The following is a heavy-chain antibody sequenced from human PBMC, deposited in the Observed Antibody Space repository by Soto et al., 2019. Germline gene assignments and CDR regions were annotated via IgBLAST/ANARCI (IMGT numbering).Heavy chain of an antibody. V-gene: IGHV4-59*01. D-gene: IGHD6-13*01. CDR2: IYYSGST. CDR1: GGSISSYY. Sequence: QVQLQESGPGLVKPSETLSLTCTVSGGSISSYYWSWIRQPPGKGLEWIGYIYYSGSTNYNPSLRSRVTISVDTSKNQFALKLSSVTAADTAVYYCARAVAAVSWFDPWGQGTLVTVSS. CDR3: ARAVAAVSWFDP. J-gene: IGHJ5*02.